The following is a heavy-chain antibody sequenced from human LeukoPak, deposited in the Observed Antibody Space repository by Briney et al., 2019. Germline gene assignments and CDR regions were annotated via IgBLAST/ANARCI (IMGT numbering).Heavy chain of an antibody. CDR1: GYTFTGYY. J-gene: IGHJ6*03. CDR2: INPNSGGT. D-gene: IGHD4-23*01. CDR3: ARPYGVNFPYYYYMDV. V-gene: IGHV1-2*02. Sequence: ASVKVSCKASGYTFTGYYMHWVRQAPGQGLEWMGWINPNSGGTNYAQKFQGRVTMTRDTSISTAYMELSRLKPDDTAVYYCARPYGVNFPYYYYMDVWGKGTTVTASS.